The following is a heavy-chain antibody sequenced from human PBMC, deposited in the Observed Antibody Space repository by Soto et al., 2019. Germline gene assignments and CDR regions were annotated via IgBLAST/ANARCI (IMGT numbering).Heavy chain of an antibody. V-gene: IGHV3-7*01. Sequence: GGSLRLSCAASGFTFTGDWRSWVRQAPGKGLEWVANIKQDGSEKYYVDSVKGRFTISRDNAKNSLYLQMNSLRAEDTAVYYCARGLRELDYWGQGTLVTVSS. CDR2: IKQDGSEK. CDR3: ARGLRELDY. J-gene: IGHJ4*02. CDR1: GFTFTGDW.